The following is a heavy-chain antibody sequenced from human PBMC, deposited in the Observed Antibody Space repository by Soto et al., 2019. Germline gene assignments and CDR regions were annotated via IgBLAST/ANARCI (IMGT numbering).Heavy chain of an antibody. CDR3: TAPEITTGLAW. D-gene: IGHD3-22*01. CDR2: IKSKTDGGTT. Sequence: EVQLVESGGGLVKPGGSLRLSCAASGFTFSNAWMSWVRQAPGKGLEWVGRIKSKTDGGTTDYAAPVKGRFTISRDDSKNTLYLQMNSLKTEETAVYYCTAPEITTGLAWWGQGTLVTVSS. J-gene: IGHJ4*02. V-gene: IGHV3-15*01. CDR1: GFTFSNAW.